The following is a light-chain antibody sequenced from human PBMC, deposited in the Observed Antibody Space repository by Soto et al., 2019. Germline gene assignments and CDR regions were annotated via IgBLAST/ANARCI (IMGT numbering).Light chain of an antibody. CDR2: DVD. CDR1: SSDVGAYES. CDR3: CSYAGTYIYV. Sequence: QSALTQPASVSGSHGQSATISCTGTSSDVGAYESVSWYQQFAGKAPKLVIYDVDKRPSGVPDRFSGSKSGNTASLTISGLQAEDESDYYCCSYAGTYIYVFGTGTKLTVL. V-gene: IGLV2-11*01. J-gene: IGLJ1*01.